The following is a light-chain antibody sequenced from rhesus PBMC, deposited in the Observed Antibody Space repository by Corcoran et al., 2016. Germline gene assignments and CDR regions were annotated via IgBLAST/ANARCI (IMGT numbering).Light chain of an antibody. CDR1: SLKTYY. CDR3: GSWDNSGNHYI. V-gene: IGLV3S11*01. J-gene: IGLJ1*01. Sequence: SSGLTQESALSVALGHTVRMTCQGDSLKTYYASWYQQKPGQVPVLVIYGNTNRPSGIPGRFSGSWSGNTGSLTITGAQVEDEADYYCGSWDNSGNHYIFGAGTRLTVL. CDR2: GNT.